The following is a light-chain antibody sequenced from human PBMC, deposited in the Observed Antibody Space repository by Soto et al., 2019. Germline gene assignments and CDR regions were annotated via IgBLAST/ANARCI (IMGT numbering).Light chain of an antibody. V-gene: IGLV2-14*03. CDR2: DVT. CDR3: SSYTSSITVV. Sequence: QPVLTQPASVSGSPGQSITISCTGTSSDVGGYNYVFWYQQHPGKAPKLIIYDVTNRPSGISNRFSGSKSGNTASLTISGLQAEDEAAYYCSSYTSSITVVFGGGTKLTVL. CDR1: SSDVGGYNY. J-gene: IGLJ2*01.